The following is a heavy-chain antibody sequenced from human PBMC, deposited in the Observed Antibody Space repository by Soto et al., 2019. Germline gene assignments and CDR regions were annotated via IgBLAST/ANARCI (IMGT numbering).Heavy chain of an antibody. CDR1: RYTFTVYY. CDR3: ARDLAKGGGSAGFDY. J-gene: IGHJ4*02. CDR2: INPKSGGT. Sequence: ASVKFSCKASRYTFTVYYMHWVRQAAAQGLEWMGWINPKSGGTMYPQKFQGRVTMTWDTSISTPYMALTRLRSDDTAVYYCARDLAKGGGSAGFDYWGQGTLLTVSS. V-gene: IGHV1-2*02. D-gene: IGHD1-26*01.